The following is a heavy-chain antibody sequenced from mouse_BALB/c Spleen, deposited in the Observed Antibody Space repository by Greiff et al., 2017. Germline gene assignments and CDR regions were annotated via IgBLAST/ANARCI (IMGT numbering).Heavy chain of an antibody. CDR1: GYTFSSYW. J-gene: IGHJ2*01. CDR3: ARNYGSRRNYFDY. CDR2: ILPGSGST. V-gene: IGHV1-9*01. D-gene: IGHD1-1*01. Sequence: QVQLQQSGAELMKPGASVKISCKATGYTFSSYWIEWVKQRPGHGLEWIGEILPGSGSTNYNEKFKGKATFTADTSSNTAYMQLSSLTSEDSAVYYCARNYGSRRNYFDYWGQGTTLTVSS.